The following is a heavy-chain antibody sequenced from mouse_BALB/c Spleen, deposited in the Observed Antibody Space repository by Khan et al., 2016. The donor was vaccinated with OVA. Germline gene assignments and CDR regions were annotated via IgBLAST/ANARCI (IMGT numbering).Heavy chain of an antibody. Sequence: QIQLVQSGPELKKPGETVRISCKASGYTFTTAGIQWVQKMPGKGLKWIGWINTHSGVPKYAEDFKGRFAFSLEISVNTAYLQITNLKNEDTATYFGAGGGAAYYRNDGGAMEYWGQETSVTVSS. V-gene: IGHV9-4*02. D-gene: IGHD2-14*01. J-gene: IGHJ4*01. CDR2: INTHSGVP. CDR1: GYTFTTAG. CDR3: AGGGAAYYRNDGGAMEY.